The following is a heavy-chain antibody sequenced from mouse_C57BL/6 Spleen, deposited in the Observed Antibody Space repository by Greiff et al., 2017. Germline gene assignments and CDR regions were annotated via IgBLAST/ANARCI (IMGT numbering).Heavy chain of an antibody. CDR1: GYTFTSYW. CDR2: IHPNSGST. J-gene: IGHJ3*01. D-gene: IGHD1-1*01. Sequence: QVQLKQPGAELVKPGASVKLSCKASGYTFTSYWMHWVKQRPGQGLEWIGMIHPNSGSTNYNEKFKSKATMTVDKSSSTAYMQLSSLTSEDSAVYYCASPSTVVAEIGAYWGQGTLVTVSA. V-gene: IGHV1-64*01. CDR3: ASPSTVVAEIGAY.